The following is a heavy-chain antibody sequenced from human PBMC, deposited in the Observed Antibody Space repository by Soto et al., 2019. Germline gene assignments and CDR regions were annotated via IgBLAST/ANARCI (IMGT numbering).Heavy chain of an antibody. D-gene: IGHD4-17*01. V-gene: IGHV1-18*01. CDR2: INAYSGDR. Sequence: QGELVQSGAEVKKPGASVKVSCKASGYTFPSSTISWLRQAPGQGLEWLGWINAYSGDRKFAQRFQGRVTMTTDTSTSTAYLELTSLTSDATAIYYCASANYGDSDYWGQGTLLNVSS. J-gene: IGHJ4*02. CDR3: ASANYGDSDY. CDR1: GYTFPSST.